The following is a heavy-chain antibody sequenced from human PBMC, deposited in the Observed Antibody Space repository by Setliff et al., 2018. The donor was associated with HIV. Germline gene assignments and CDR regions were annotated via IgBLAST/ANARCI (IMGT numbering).Heavy chain of an antibody. V-gene: IGHV1-18*01. CDR1: GYMFIAYG. J-gene: IGHJ4*02. D-gene: IGHD5-12*01. Sequence: ASVKVSCKTSGYMFIAYGMSWVRRAPGQGLGWMGWIGPYNGRTEYAQEFQGRVSLTIDTSASTAYMELRSLRSDDTAVYYCATRIRDGHRGYGYFDFWGQGTLVTVSS. CDR2: IGPYNGRT. CDR3: ATRIRDGHRGYGYFDF.